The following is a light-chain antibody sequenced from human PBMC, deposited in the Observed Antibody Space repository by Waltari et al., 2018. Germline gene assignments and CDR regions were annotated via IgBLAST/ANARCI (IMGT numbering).Light chain of an antibody. CDR3: AAWDDSLHVV. J-gene: IGLJ2*01. CDR2: RDK. V-gene: IGLV1-47*01. CDR1: YSNIGRNY. Sequence: QSVLTQPPSVSGTPGQTVTISCSGSYSNIGRNYVYWYRQFPRTAPQIVIYRDKERPAGVPDRFSGSKSGTSASLAISGLRSEDEAIYHCAAWDDSLHVVFGGGTKVTVL.